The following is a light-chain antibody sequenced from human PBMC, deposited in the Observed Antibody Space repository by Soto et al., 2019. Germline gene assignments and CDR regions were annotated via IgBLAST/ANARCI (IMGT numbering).Light chain of an antibody. Sequence: NVLTQSPGTLSLSPGQRATLSCRASQSLSGNYLAWYQQKPGQAPRVLIYRASIRATGISDRFSGSGSGTDFTLTISRLEAEDCAGYFCQHYGASQWKFGQGTKVDIK. CDR1: QSLSGNY. V-gene: IGKV3-20*01. J-gene: IGKJ1*01. CDR2: RAS. CDR3: QHYGASQWK.